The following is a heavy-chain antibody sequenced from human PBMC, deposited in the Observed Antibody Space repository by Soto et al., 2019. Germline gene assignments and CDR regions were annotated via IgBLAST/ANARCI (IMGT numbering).Heavy chain of an antibody. CDR1: CGSMSSNY. Sequence: LTCTVSCGSMSSNYLSWIRQPPGMGLEWIGYLYYSGSTNYNPSLQSRVTISLDTSKNQFSLELTSVTTADTAVYYCARGTDDYNGWYFDFWGRGTLVTVSS. V-gene: IGHV4-59*01. D-gene: IGHD4-4*01. CDR3: ARGTDDYNGWYFDF. J-gene: IGHJ2*01. CDR2: LYYSGST.